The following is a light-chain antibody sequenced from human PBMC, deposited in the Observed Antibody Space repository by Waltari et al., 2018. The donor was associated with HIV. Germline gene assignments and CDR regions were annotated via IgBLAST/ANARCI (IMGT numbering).Light chain of an antibody. Sequence: QSVLTQPPSASGTPGQRVTISCSGSSSNIGSNYVYWYQQLPRTAPNLLIYRNNLRPSGVPDRCSGPKSGTSSSLAISGLRSEDEADYYCAAWDDSLSGPVFGGGTKLTVL. CDR2: RNN. J-gene: IGLJ3*02. CDR1: SSNIGSNY. CDR3: AAWDDSLSGPV. V-gene: IGLV1-47*01.